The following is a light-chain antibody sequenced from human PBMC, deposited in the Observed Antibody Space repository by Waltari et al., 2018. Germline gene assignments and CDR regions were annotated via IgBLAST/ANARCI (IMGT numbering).Light chain of an antibody. Sequence: QSALTQPASVSWSPGQSITISCIRTASDVGAYHYVPWHQQLPGKAPKVMIYGVNNRPSGVSNRFSGSKSGNTASLIISGLQADDEADYYCSSYTSNGTLVFGTGTKVTVV. CDR3: SSYTSNGTLV. CDR2: GVN. J-gene: IGLJ1*01. V-gene: IGLV2-14*01. CDR1: ASDVGAYHY.